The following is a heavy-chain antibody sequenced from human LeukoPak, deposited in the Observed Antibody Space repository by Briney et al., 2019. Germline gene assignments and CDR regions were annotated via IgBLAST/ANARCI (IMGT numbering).Heavy chain of an antibody. V-gene: IGHV3-23*01. J-gene: IGHJ4*02. CDR1: GFTFNGYA. D-gene: IGHD3-10*01. CDR2: ISDSGDNT. Sequence: TGGSLRLSCAASGFTFNGYAMNWVRQAPGKGLEWVSAISDSGDNTYYADSVRGRFTISRDNSMNTLYLQMNSLRADDTAVYYCVCYGSGSYYNNDYWGQGTLVTVSS. CDR3: VCYGSGSYYNNDY.